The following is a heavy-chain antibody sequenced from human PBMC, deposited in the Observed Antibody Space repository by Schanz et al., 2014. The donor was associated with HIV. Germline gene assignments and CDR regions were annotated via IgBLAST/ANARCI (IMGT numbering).Heavy chain of an antibody. CDR1: GYTFTSQY. V-gene: IGHV1-46*01. CDR2: INPYDGST. D-gene: IGHD3-9*01. Sequence: QVQLVQSGAEVKKPGASVKVSCKASGYTFTSQYMHWVRQAPGQGLEWMGLINPYDGSTSNAQKXXGXXTMTRDTSTXXXYMQLSSLTSDDXXXXXXARGDILTGLYPYXXXXWGQGTLVTVSS. CDR3: ARGDILTGLYPYXXXX. J-gene: IGHJ5*02.